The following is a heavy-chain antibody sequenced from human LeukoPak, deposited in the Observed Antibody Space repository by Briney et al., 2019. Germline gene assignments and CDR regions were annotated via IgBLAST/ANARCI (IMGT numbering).Heavy chain of an antibody. V-gene: IGHV3-23*01. J-gene: IGHJ4*02. CDR1: GFTFNDYG. CDR3: AKSSRHIVVVTALFDY. CDR2: ISASGALI. Sequence: GGSLRLSCAASGFTFNDYGMSWVRQAPGKGLEWVSSISASGALIYYTDSVEGRFTISRDNSKNTLYLQMNSLRAEDTAVYYCAKSSRHIVVVTALFDYWGQGTLVTVSS. D-gene: IGHD2-21*02.